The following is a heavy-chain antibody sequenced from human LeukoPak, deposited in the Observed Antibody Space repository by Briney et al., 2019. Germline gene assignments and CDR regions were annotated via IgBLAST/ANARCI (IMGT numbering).Heavy chain of an antibody. D-gene: IGHD5-24*01. J-gene: IGHJ4*02. V-gene: IGHV3-23*01. Sequence: GGTLRLSCAASGFTFSSYGMSWVRQAPGKGLEWVSAISGSGGSTYYADSVKGRFTISRDNSKNTLYLQMNSLRAEDTAVYYCARLERWLQFSRDYWGQGTLVTVSS. CDR2: ISGSGGST. CDR1: GFTFSSYG. CDR3: ARLERWLQFSRDY.